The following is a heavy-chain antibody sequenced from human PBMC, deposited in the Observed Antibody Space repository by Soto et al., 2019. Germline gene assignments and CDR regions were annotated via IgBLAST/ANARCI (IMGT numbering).Heavy chain of an antibody. Sequence: GGSLRLSCAASGFTFSSYGMHWVRQAPGKGLEWVAVISYDGSNKYYADSVKGRFTISRDNSKNTLYLQMNSLRAEDTAVYYCAKDQGSVAGTTHDAFDIWGQGTMVTVSS. V-gene: IGHV3-30*18. D-gene: IGHD6-19*01. J-gene: IGHJ3*02. CDR1: GFTFSSYG. CDR3: AKDQGSVAGTTHDAFDI. CDR2: ISYDGSNK.